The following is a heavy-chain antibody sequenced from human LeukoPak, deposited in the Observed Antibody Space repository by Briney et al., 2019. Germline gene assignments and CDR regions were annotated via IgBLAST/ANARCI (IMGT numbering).Heavy chain of an antibody. CDR3: ARDRSAVLRYFDWLLGANWFDP. D-gene: IGHD3-9*01. V-gene: IGHV1-46*01. CDR1: GYTFTSYY. Sequence: ASVTVSFTASGYTFTSYYMHWVRQAPGQGLEWMGIINPSGGSTSYAQKFQGRVTMTRDTSTSTVYMELSSLRSEDTAVYYCARDRSAVLRYFDWLLGANWFDPWGQGTLVTVSS. J-gene: IGHJ5*02. CDR2: INPSGGST.